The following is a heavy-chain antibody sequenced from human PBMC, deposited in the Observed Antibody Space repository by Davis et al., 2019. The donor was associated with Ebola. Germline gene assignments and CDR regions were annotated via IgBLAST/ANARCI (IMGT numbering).Heavy chain of an antibody. CDR1: GFTFSDYV. Sequence: GESLKISCAASGFTFSDYVMNWVRQAPGKGLEWVSTISRDSGTTHYADSVKGRFTISRDNAKNSLYLQMNSLRAEDTAVYYCARGSHCSSTSCYRYYYYYGMDVWGQGTTVTVSS. CDR3: ARGSHCSSTSCYRYYYYYGMDV. D-gene: IGHD2-2*01. V-gene: IGHV3-21*04. J-gene: IGHJ6*02. CDR2: ISRDSGTT.